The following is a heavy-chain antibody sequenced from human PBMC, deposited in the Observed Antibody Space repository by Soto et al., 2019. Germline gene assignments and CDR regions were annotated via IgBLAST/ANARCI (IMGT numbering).Heavy chain of an antibody. Sequence: QPGGSLRLSCAASGLTFSGHWMTWVRQTPGEGLQWVAAIKPDGSETFYVDSVKGRFTISRDNARNSLFLQMDSLRAEDTAVYYCTSRPSGMTYHAVFDFWGQGTLLTVSS. CDR2: IKPDGSET. V-gene: IGHV3-7*03. CDR3: TSRPSGMTYHAVFDF. CDR1: GLTFSGHW. J-gene: IGHJ4*02. D-gene: IGHD2-21*02.